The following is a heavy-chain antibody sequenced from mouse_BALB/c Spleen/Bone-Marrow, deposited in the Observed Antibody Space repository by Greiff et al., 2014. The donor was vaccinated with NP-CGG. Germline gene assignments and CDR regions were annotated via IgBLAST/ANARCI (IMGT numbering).Heavy chain of an antibody. CDR2: INPSNGGT. V-gene: IGHV1S81*02. J-gene: IGHJ2*01. Sequence: QVQLVESGAELVKPGASVKLSCKASGYTFTSYYMYWVKQRPGQGLEWIGEINPSNGGTNFNEKFKSKATLTVDKSSSTAYMQLSSLTSEDSAVYYCTRSTMITYFDYWGQGTTLTVSS. CDR1: GYTFTSYY. D-gene: IGHD2-4*01. CDR3: TRSTMITYFDY.